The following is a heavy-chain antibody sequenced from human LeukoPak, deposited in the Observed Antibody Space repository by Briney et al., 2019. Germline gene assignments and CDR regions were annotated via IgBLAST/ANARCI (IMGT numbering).Heavy chain of an antibody. Sequence: SETLSLTCAVYGGSFRGYYWIGIRQPPGKGREGIGEINHSGNTNYNPSLKSRVTISVDTSKNQFSLTLSSVTAADTAVYYCARASVVVTAKAYGMDVWGQGTTVTVSS. CDR3: ARASVVVTAKAYGMDV. CDR2: INHSGNT. V-gene: IGHV4-34*01. D-gene: IGHD2-21*02. CDR1: GGSFRGYY. J-gene: IGHJ6*02.